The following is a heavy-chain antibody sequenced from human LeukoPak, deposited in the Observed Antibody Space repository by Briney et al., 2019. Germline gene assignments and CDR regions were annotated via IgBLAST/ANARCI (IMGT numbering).Heavy chain of an antibody. J-gene: IGHJ3*02. CDR2: MNPNSGNT. Sequence: GASVKVSCKASGYTFTSYDINWVRQATGQGLEWMGWMNPNSGNTGYAQKFQGRVTMTRNTSISTAYMELSSLRSEDTAVYYCARRAKTRTTIFGVEKLDAFDIWGQGTMVTVSS. V-gene: IGHV1-8*01. D-gene: IGHD3-3*01. CDR1: GYTFTSYD. CDR3: ARRAKTRTTIFGVEKLDAFDI.